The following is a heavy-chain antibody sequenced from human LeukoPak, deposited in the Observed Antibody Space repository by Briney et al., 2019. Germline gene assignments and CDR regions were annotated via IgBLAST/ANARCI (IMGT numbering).Heavy chain of an antibody. CDR2: IGSGADL. V-gene: IGHV3-23*01. CDR1: GFAFGVHA. Sequence: GGSLRLSCVGSGFAFGVHAMSWVRQAPGKGPEWVATIGSGADLFYAESVKGRFTISRDDPRNTVWLQMNSLRAEDTAVYYCAKVFGDYYDSSGYTPRQYYFDYWGQGTLVTVSS. J-gene: IGHJ4*02. CDR3: AKVFGDYYDSSGYTPRQYYFDY. D-gene: IGHD3-22*01.